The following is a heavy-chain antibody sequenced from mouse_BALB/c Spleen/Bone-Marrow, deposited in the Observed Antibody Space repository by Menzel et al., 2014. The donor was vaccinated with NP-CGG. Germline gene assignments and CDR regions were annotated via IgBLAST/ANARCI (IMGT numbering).Heavy chain of an antibody. CDR2: IDPSDSYT. CDR1: GYTFTSYW. J-gene: IGHJ2*01. Sequence: VQLQQSGAELVKPGASAKMSCKASGYTFTSYWMHWVKQRPGQGLEWIGVIDPSDSYTSYNQKFKDKATLTVDKSSTTANLRLISPTSPDSAVDSCTRGGSSPSYFDYWGQGTTLTVSS. V-gene: IGHV1S127*01. D-gene: IGHD1-1*01. CDR3: TRGGSSPSYFDY.